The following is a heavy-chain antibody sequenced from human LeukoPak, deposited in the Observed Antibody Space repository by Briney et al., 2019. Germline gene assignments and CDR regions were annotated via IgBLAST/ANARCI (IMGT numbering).Heavy chain of an antibody. J-gene: IGHJ4*02. V-gene: IGHV3-20*04. CDR1: GFTFDDYG. CDR3: ARANYDSSGYYFDS. Sequence: GGSLRLSCAASGFTFDDYGMNWVRQAPGKGLEWVSGIHWNGGSTGYADSVKGRFTISRDTAKNSLYLQMSSLRAEDTAVYYCARANYDSSGYYFDSWGQGTLVTVSS. D-gene: IGHD3-22*01. CDR2: IHWNGGST.